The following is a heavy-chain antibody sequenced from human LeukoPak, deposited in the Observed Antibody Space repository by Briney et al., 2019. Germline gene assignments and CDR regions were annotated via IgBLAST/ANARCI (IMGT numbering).Heavy chain of an antibody. CDR1: GGSISSYY. J-gene: IGHJ5*02. CDR2: IYYSGST. Sequence: PSETLSLTCTVSGGSISSYYWSLIRQPPGKGLEWIGYIYYSGSTNYNPSLKGRVTISVDTSKNQFSLKLSSVTAADTAVYYCARALDRNWFDPWGQGTLVTVSS. CDR3: ARALDRNWFDP. V-gene: IGHV4-59*01.